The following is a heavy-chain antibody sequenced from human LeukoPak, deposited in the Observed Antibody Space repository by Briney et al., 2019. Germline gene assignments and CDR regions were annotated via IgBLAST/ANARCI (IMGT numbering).Heavy chain of an antibody. CDR3: ARVGYYYDSSGYYPSFKFDY. Sequence: SETLSLTCTVSGGSISSGGYYWSWIRQHPGKGLEWIGYIYYSGSTYYNPSLKSRVTISVDTSKNQFSLKLSSVTAADTAVYYCARVGYYYDSSGYYPSFKFDYWGQGTLVTVSS. CDR1: GGSISSGGYY. D-gene: IGHD3-22*01. CDR2: IYYSGST. V-gene: IGHV4-31*03. J-gene: IGHJ4*02.